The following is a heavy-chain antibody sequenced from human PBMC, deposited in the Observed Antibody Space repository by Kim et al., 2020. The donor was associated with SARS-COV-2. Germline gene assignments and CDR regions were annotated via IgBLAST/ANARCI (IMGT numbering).Heavy chain of an antibody. J-gene: IGHJ3*02. Sequence: GKGLEWVSGISWNSGSIGYADSVKGRFTISRDNAKNSLYLQMNSLRAEDTALYYCAKLLLGYPDDAFDIWGQGTMVTVSS. CDR2: ISWNSGSI. D-gene: IGHD5-18*01. CDR3: AKLLLGYPDDAFDI. V-gene: IGHV3-9*01.